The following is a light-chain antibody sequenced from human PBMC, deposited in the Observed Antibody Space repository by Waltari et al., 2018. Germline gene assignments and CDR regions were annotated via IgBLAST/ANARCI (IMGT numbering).Light chain of an antibody. CDR2: DVS. J-gene: IGLJ1*01. CDR1: SSDVGGYNY. Sequence: QSALTQPASVSGSPGPSTTISCTGPSSDVGGYNYVSWYQQHPGKAPKLMIYDVSNRPSGVSNRFSGSKSGNTASLTISGLQAEDEADYYCSSYTSSSFYVFGTGTKVTVL. CDR3: SSYTSSSFYV. V-gene: IGLV2-14*01.